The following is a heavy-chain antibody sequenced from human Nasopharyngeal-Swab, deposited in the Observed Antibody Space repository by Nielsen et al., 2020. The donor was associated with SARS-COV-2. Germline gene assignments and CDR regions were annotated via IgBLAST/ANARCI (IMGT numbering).Heavy chain of an antibody. CDR3: ARESTSEDFDC. D-gene: IGHD1-1*01. J-gene: IGHJ5*01. Sequence: GESLKISCAASGFTFSSYSMNWVRQAPGKGLEWVSYISSSSSTIYYADSVKGRFTISRDNAKNSLYLQMNSLRAEDTAVYYCARESTSEDFDCWGQGTLVTVSS. CDR1: GFTFSSYS. CDR2: ISSSSSTI. V-gene: IGHV3-48*01.